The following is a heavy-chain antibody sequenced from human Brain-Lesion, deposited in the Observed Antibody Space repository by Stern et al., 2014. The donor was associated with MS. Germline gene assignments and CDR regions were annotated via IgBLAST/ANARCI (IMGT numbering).Heavy chain of an antibody. Sequence: DQLVESGAEVKKPGASVKVSCKTSGYIFTGYYIHWVRQAPGQVLEWMAWINPNTGGTKYAQKFQGRVTMSRDTSISTAYVELSSLTSDDTAVYYCARDQRGITIFGVVTDYYYLGMDVWGQGTTVTVSS. CDR1: GYIFTGYY. J-gene: IGHJ6*02. V-gene: IGHV1-2*02. D-gene: IGHD3-3*01. CDR3: ARDQRGITIFGVVTDYYYLGMDV. CDR2: INPNTGGT.